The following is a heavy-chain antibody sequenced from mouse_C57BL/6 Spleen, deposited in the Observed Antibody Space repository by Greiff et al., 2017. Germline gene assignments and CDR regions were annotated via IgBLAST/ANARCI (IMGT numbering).Heavy chain of an antibody. CDR2: ISSGGDYI. CDR3: TRDEDYGSSWGWYFDV. V-gene: IGHV5-9-1*02. D-gene: IGHD1-1*01. CDR1: GFTFSSYA. J-gene: IGHJ1*03. Sequence: DVKLQESGEGLVKPGGSLKLSCAASGFTFSSYAMSWVRQTPEKRLEWVAYISSGGDYIYYADTVKGRFTISRDNARNTLYLQMSSLKSEDTAMYYCTRDEDYGSSWGWYFDVWGTGTTVTVSS.